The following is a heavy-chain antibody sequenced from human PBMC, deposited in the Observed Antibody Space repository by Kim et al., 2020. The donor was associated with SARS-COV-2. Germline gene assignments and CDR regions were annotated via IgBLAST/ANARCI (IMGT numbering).Heavy chain of an antibody. V-gene: IGHV3-33*06. CDR1: GFTFSSYA. CDR2: IWYDGSNK. J-gene: IGHJ2*01. CDR3: AKPYYDKGRLTPHWYFDL. Sequence: GGSLRLSCAASGFTFSSYAMHWVRQAPGKGLEWVAVIWYDGSNKYYADSVKGRFTISRDNSKNTLYLQMNSLRAEDTAVYYCAKPYYDKGRLTPHWYFDLWGRGTLVTVSS. D-gene: IGHD3-9*01.